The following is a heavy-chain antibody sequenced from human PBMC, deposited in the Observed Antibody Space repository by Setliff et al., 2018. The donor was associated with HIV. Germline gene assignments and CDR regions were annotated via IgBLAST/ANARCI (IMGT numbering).Heavy chain of an antibody. D-gene: IGHD4-17*01. CDR2: ISWDGAST. V-gene: IGHV3-43D*04. J-gene: IGHJ2*01. CDR1: GFTFDNYA. CDR3: ARDPYPYADYGDWYFDL. Sequence: PGGSLRLSCAASGFTFDNYAMVWVRQAPGKGLEWVSLISWDGASTFYADSVEGRFTVSRGSYRNSLYLQMNSLRAEDTAVYYCARDPYPYADYGDWYFDLWGRGTLVTVSS.